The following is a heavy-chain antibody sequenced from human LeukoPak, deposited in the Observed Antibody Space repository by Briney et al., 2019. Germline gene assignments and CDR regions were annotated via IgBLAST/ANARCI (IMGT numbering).Heavy chain of an antibody. J-gene: IGHJ4*02. Sequence: GGSLRLSCEASEFTFTRYAMGWVRQAPGKGLEWVSSINYADSAKGRFTVSRDNSKSTLYLQMNSLRAEDTAVYYCATLMYTSGRQGFDSWGQGTRVTVSS. V-gene: IGHV3-23*01. CDR2: I. D-gene: IGHD6-19*01. CDR3: ATLMYTSGRQGFDS. CDR1: EFTFTRYA.